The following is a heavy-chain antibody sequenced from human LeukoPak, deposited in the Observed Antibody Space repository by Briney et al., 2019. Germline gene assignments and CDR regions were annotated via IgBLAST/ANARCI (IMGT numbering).Heavy chain of an antibody. D-gene: IGHD4-11*01. J-gene: IGHJ3*01. Sequence: SETPSLTCTVSGASMSSFTDYWGWIRQPPGQGLEWVGHIFSSGSTYYNPSLNSRLTISLDTSKNQFSMKLNSVIAADTAVYYCTRVSNSLSFDFWGQGTMVTVSS. CDR3: TRVSNSLSFDF. CDR1: GASMSSFTDY. CDR2: IFSSGST. V-gene: IGHV4-39*07.